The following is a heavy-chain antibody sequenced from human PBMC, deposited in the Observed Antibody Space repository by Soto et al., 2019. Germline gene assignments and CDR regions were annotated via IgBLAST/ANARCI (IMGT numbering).Heavy chain of an antibody. V-gene: IGHV4-30-2*01. J-gene: IGHJ4*02. CDR3: ARLQFGEGFDY. CDR1: GGSISGGGFS. D-gene: IGHD3-10*01. CDR2: ILHTGGT. Sequence: SETLSLTCAVSGGSISGGGFSWSWIRQPPGKGLEWIGYILHTGGTQYNPSLKSRVSMSVDKSKNQFSLHLTSVTAADTAVYYCARLQFGEGFDYWGQGALVTVSS.